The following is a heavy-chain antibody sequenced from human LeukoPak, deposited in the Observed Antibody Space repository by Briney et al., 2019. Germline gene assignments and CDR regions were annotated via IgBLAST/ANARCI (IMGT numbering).Heavy chain of an antibody. CDR2: ISSSSNYI. CDR3: ARVPHAMVRGVIITEFYFDY. J-gene: IGHJ4*02. Sequence: PGGSLRLFCAASGLTFSSYSTNWVRQAPGKGLEWVSSISSSSNYIYYADSVKGRLTISRDNAKNSLYLQMNSLRAEDTAVYYCARVPHAMVRGVIITEFYFDYWGQGTLVTVSS. CDR1: GLTFSSYS. D-gene: IGHD3-10*01. V-gene: IGHV3-21*01.